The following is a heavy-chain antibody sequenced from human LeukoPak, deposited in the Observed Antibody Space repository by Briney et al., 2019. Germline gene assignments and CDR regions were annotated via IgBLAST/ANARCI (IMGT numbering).Heavy chain of an antibody. J-gene: IGHJ5*02. V-gene: IGHV4-59*01. Sequence: SETLSLTCTVSGGSISSYYWSWIRQPPGKGLEWIGYIYYSGSTNYNPSLKSRVTISVDTSKNQFSLKLSSVTAADTAVYYCAGVADTGAQRGSGFDPWGQRTLVTVSS. CDR3: AGVADTGAQRGSGFDP. CDR2: IYYSGST. CDR1: GGSISSYY. D-gene: IGHD5-18*01.